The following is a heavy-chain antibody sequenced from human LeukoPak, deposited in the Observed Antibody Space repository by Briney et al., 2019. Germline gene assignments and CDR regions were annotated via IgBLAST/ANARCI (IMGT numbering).Heavy chain of an antibody. J-gene: IGHJ4*02. Sequence: ASVKVSCKASGYTFTSYGISWVRQAPGQGLEWMGWVSAYNGNTIYAQKLQGRVTMTTDTSTSTAYMELRSLRSDDTAVYYCARAYDFWSGYYLGESYYFDYWGQGTLVTVSS. CDR3: ARAYDFWSGYYLGESYYFDY. CDR2: VSAYNGNT. V-gene: IGHV1-18*01. CDR1: GYTFTSYG. D-gene: IGHD3-3*01.